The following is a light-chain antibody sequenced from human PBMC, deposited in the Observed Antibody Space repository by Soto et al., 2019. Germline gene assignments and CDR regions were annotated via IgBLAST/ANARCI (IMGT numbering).Light chain of an antibody. J-gene: IGKJ4*01. CDR3: HQRSNWPLT. V-gene: IGKV3-15*01. CDR2: GAS. CDR1: QRVSSN. Sequence: EIVMTQSPATLSVSPGERATLSCRASQRVSSNLAWYQQKPGQAPRLLIYGASTRATGIPARFSGSGSGTDFTLTISSLEPEDFAVYYCHQRSNWPLTFGGGTKVDIK.